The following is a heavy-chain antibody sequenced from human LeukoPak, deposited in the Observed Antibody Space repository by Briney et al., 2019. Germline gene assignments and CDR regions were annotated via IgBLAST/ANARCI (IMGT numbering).Heavy chain of an antibody. Sequence: PSETLSLTCAVSGYSISSGYYWGWIRQPPGKGLEWIGSIYHSGSTYYNPSLKSRVTISVDTSKNQFPLKLSSVTAADTAVYYCARELLRYFDWLSGGPNDAFDIWGQGTMVTVSS. D-gene: IGHD3-9*01. CDR1: GYSISSGYY. CDR3: ARELLRYFDWLSGGPNDAFDI. V-gene: IGHV4-38-2*02. J-gene: IGHJ3*02. CDR2: IYHSGST.